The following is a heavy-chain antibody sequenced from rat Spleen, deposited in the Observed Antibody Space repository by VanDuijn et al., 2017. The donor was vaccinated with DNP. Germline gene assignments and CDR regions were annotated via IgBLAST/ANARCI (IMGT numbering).Heavy chain of an antibody. CDR2: ITGGGGTT. CDR3: TTDFERGY. CDR1: GFTFSNYG. D-gene: IGHD1-11*01. Sequence: EVQLVESGGGLVQPGRSLKLSCAASGFTFSNYGMAWIRQVPGKGLEWIASITGGGGTTSYPDSVKGRFTISRDDAKNTLSLQMDSLRSEDTATFYCTTDFERGYWGQGVMVTVSS. J-gene: IGHJ2*01. V-gene: IGHV5S13*01.